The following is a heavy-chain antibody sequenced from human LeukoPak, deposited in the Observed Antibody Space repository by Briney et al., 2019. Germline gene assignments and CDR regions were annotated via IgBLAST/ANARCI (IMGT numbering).Heavy chain of an antibody. Sequence: SETLSLTCAVYGGSFSGYYWSWIRQPPVKGLEWIGEINHSGSTNYNPSLKSRVTISVDTSKNQFSLKLSSVTAADTAVYYCARDIVVVPAARRNNWFDPWGQGTLVTVSS. V-gene: IGHV4-34*01. J-gene: IGHJ5*02. D-gene: IGHD2-2*01. CDR2: INHSGST. CDR1: GGSFSGYY. CDR3: ARDIVVVPAARRNNWFDP.